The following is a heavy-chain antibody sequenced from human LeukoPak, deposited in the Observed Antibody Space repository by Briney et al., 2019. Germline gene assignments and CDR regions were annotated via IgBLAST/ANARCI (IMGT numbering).Heavy chain of an antibody. CDR3: GKGSHRGYDYYNFVY. Sequence: GGSLRLSCSAHGFTLRSYAMSSVRQAPGKGLEWVSAIRGSDGRTNDADSVKGQVTISIDKSKIPLSVQMNIRRAEGTAVYYSGKGSHRGYDYYNFVYWGQGTLVTVSS. CDR1: GFTLRSYA. D-gene: IGHD5-12*01. J-gene: IGHJ4*02. CDR2: IRGSDGRT. V-gene: IGHV3-23*01.